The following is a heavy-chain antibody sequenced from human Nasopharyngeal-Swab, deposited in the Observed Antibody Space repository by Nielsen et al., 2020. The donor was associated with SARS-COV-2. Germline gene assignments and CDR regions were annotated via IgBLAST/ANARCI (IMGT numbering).Heavy chain of an antibody. CDR2: ISSSSSYT. CDR3: ARERGLRFLEWLSLWDGMVV. J-gene: IGHJ6*02. V-gene: IGHV3-11*05. CDR1: GFTFSDYY. Sequence: GGSLRLSCAASGFTFSDYYMSWIRQAPGKGLEWVSYISSSSSYTNYADSVKGRFTISRDNAKNSLYLQMNSLRAEDTAVYYCARERGLRFLEWLSLWDGMVVWGQGTTVTVSS. D-gene: IGHD3-3*01.